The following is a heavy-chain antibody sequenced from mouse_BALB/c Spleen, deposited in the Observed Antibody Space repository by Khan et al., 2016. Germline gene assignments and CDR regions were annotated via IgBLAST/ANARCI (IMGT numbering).Heavy chain of an antibody. D-gene: IGHD2-4*01. J-gene: IGHJ4*01. CDR1: GYTFTNYW. CDR2: IFPGGGYT. Sequence: QVRLQQSGAELVRPGTSVKISCKASGYTFTNYWLGWVKQRPGRGLEWIGDIFPGGGYTNYKEKFKGKATLTADTSSSTAYMQLSSLTSEDSAVYFCVREETMIKDYSMDYWGQGTSVTVSS. V-gene: IGHV1-63*02. CDR3: VREETMIKDYSMDY.